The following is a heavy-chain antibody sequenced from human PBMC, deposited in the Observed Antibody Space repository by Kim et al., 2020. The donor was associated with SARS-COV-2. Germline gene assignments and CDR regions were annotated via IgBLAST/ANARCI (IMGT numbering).Heavy chain of an antibody. J-gene: IGHJ4*02. D-gene: IGHD2-21*02. Sequence: SETLSLTCAVYGGSFSGYYWSWIRQPPGKGLEWIGEINHSGSTNYNPSLKSRVTISVDTSKNQFSLKLSSVTAADTAVYYCARVGRVVVTATSIDYWGQGTLVTVSS. V-gene: IGHV4-34*01. CDR3: ARVGRVVVTATSIDY. CDR2: INHSGST. CDR1: GGSFSGYY.